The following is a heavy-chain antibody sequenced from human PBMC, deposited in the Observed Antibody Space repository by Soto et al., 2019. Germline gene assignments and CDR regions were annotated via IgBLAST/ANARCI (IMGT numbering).Heavy chain of an antibody. Sequence: GGSLRLSCAASGFTFSSYGMHWVRQAPGKGLEWVAVIWYDGSNKYYADSVKGRFTISRDNSKNTLYLQMNSLRAEDTAVYYCALSSGYYYSPFDYWGQGTLVTVSS. CDR1: GFTFSSYG. J-gene: IGHJ4*02. CDR2: IWYDGSNK. D-gene: IGHD3-22*01. CDR3: ALSSGYYYSPFDY. V-gene: IGHV3-33*01.